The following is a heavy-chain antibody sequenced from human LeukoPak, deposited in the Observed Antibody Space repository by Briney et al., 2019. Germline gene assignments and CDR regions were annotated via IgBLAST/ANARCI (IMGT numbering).Heavy chain of an antibody. J-gene: IGHJ4*02. V-gene: IGHV3-64*04. CDR2: IRSNGGST. CDR1: GFTFSSYA. CDR3: ARDPDGYRQGHHFDY. D-gene: IGHD5-18*01. Sequence: GGSLRLSCSVSGFTFSSYAMHWVRQAPGKGLEYVSAIRSNGGSTYYADSVKGRFTISRDNSKNTLYLQMNSPRAEDTAVYYCARDPDGYRQGHHFDYWGQGTLVTVSS.